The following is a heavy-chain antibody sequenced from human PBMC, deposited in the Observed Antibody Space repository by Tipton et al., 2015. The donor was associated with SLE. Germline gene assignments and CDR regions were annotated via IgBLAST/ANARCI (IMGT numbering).Heavy chain of an antibody. CDR3: ARGGSWVY. D-gene: IGHD1-26*01. V-gene: IGHV3-7*01. J-gene: IGHJ4*02. CDR1: GFNFNGYG. Sequence: GSLRLSCAASGFNFNGYGMNWVRQAPGKGLEWVANIKQDGSEKYYVDSVKGRFTISRDNAKNSLYLQMNSLRAEDTAVYYCARGGSWVYWGQGTLVTVSS. CDR2: IKQDGSEK.